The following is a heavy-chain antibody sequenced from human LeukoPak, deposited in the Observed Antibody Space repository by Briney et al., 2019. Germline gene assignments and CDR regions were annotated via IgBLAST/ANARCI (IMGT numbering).Heavy chain of an antibody. CDR2: IYYSGST. Sequence: SETLSLTCTVSGGSISSYYWSWIRQPPGKGLEWIGYIYYSGSTNYNPSLKSRVTISVDTSKNQFSLKLSSVTAADTAVYYCAKLTYYYDSSGYLPVGYFDYWGQGTLVTVSS. CDR1: GGSISSYY. D-gene: IGHD3-22*01. J-gene: IGHJ4*02. CDR3: AKLTYYYDSSGYLPVGYFDY. V-gene: IGHV4-59*01.